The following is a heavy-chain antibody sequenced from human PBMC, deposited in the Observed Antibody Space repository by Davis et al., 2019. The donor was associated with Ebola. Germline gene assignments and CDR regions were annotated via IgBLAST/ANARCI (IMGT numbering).Heavy chain of an antibody. Sequence: PGGSLRLSCAASGFTFSSYWMHWVRHAPGKGLVWVSRINSDGSSTSYADSVKGRFTISRDNAKNTLYPQMNSLKTEDTAVYYCTRQGGSSWYNWFDPWGQGTLVTVSS. J-gene: IGHJ5*02. D-gene: IGHD6-13*01. CDR1: GFTFSSYW. CDR2: INSDGSST. CDR3: TRQGGSSWYNWFDP. V-gene: IGHV3-74*01.